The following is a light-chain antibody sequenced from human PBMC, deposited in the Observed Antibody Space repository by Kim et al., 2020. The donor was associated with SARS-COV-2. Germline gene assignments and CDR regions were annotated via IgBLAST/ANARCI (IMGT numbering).Light chain of an antibody. CDR1: QSVDSY. Sequence: EVVLTQSPATLSLSPGERATLSCRASQSVDSYLAWYQQKAGQAPRLLIYDASNRATGIPARFSGSGSGTDFTLTIRSLEPEDSAVYYCQQRSNWPPVSFGGGNKVDIK. V-gene: IGKV3-11*01. CDR3: QQRSNWPPVS. CDR2: DAS. J-gene: IGKJ4*01.